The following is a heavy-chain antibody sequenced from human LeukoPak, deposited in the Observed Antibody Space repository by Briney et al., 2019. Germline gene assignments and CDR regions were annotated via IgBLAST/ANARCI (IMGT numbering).Heavy chain of an antibody. J-gene: IGHJ4*02. CDR2: ISGSGGST. Sequence: GGSLRPSCAASGFTFSSYAMSWVRQAPGKGLEWVSAISGSGGSTYYADSVKGRFTISRDNSKNTLYLQMNSLRAEDTDVYYCAKVGGGISSIAVDYWGQGTLVTVSS. V-gene: IGHV3-23*01. CDR1: GFTFSSYA. D-gene: IGHD6-6*01. CDR3: AKVGGGISSIAVDY.